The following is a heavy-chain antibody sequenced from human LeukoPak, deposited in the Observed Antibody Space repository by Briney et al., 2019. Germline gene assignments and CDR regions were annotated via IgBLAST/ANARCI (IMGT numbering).Heavy chain of an antibody. V-gene: IGHV3-74*01. CDR1: GFTFSSYW. Sequence: GGSLRLSCAASGFTFSSYWMHWVRQAPGKGLVWVSRINSDGSSTSYADSVKGRFTISRDNAKSTLYLQMNSLRAEDTAVYYCASMREDSYDIDYWGQGTLVTVSS. CDR3: ASMREDSYDIDY. J-gene: IGHJ4*02. CDR2: INSDGSST. D-gene: IGHD5-18*01.